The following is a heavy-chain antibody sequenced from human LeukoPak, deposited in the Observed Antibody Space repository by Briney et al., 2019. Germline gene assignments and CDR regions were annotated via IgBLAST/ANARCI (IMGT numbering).Heavy chain of an antibody. J-gene: IGHJ3*01. D-gene: IGHD2-15*01. CDR3: ARRSWSHAFDV. CDR1: GFTFTDYY. V-gene: IGHV3-11*01. Sequence: GGSLRLSCAASGFTFTDYYMSWIRQTPGKGLEWISYISGREITIYYTDSVKGRFTISRDNTNNLLYLQMDSLRAEDTATYCARRSWSHAFDVWGRGTFVTVSS. CDR2: ISGREITI.